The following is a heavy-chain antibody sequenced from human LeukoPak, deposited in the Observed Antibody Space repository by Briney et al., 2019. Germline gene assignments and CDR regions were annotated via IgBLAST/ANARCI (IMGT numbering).Heavy chain of an antibody. CDR3: ARHVTSSRFLEWLLSKGFDY. CDR2: IYYSGST. Sequence: SETLSLTCTVSGASISDYYWGWIRQPPGKGLEWIGSIYYSGSTYYNPSLKSRVTISVDTSKNQFSLKLSSVTAADTAVYYCARHVTSSRFLEWLLSKGFDYWGQGTLVTVSS. V-gene: IGHV4-39*01. J-gene: IGHJ4*02. D-gene: IGHD3-3*01. CDR1: GASISDYY.